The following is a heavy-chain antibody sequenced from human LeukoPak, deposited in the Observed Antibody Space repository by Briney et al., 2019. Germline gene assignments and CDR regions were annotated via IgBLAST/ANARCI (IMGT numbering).Heavy chain of an antibody. CDR3: ARRRVGATRGYFDY. J-gene: IGHJ4*02. Sequence: SETLSLTCTVSGGSISSSSYYWGWIRQPPGKGLEWIGSIYYSGSTYYNPSLKSRVTISVDTSKNQFSLKLSSVTAADTAAYYCARRRVGATRGYFDYRGQGTLVTVSS. CDR2: IYYSGST. CDR1: GGSISSSSYY. D-gene: IGHD1-26*01. V-gene: IGHV4-39*07.